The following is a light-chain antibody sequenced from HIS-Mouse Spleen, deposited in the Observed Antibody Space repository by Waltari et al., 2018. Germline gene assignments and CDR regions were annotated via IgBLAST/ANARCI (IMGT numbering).Light chain of an antibody. J-gene: IGLJ3*02. CDR3: SSYTSSSTWV. V-gene: IGLV2-14*01. Sequence: LTQPASVSGSPGQSITISCTGTSSDVGGYNYVSWYQQHPGKAPNLMIYEVSNRPSGVSNRFSGSKSGNTASLTISGLQAEDEADYYCSSYTSSSTWVFGGGTKLTVL. CDR2: EVS. CDR1: SSDVGGYNY.